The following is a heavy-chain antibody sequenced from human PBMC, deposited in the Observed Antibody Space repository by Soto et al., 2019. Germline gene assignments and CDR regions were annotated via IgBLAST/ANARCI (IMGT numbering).Heavy chain of an antibody. CDR3: ARHAPGATISPGG. Sequence: QVQLVQSGAEVKKPGSSVKVSCKASGGTFSSYTISWVRQAPGQGLEWMGRIIPILGIANYAQKFQGRVTITEDTATTTAYMELSSLRSQDTAVHYGARHAPGATISPGGWGQGALVTVSS. V-gene: IGHV1-69*02. D-gene: IGHD1-26*01. CDR2: IIPILGIA. CDR1: GGTFSSYT. J-gene: IGHJ4*02.